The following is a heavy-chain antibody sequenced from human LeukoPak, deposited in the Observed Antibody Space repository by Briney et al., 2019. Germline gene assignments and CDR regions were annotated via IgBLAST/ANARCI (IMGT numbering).Heavy chain of an antibody. D-gene: IGHD6-6*01. CDR2: IYTSGST. J-gene: IGHJ6*03. CDR3: ARRGSSSSSGARSYYYYMDV. V-gene: IGHV4-4*09. Sequence: SETLSLTCTVYGGSISSYYWSWIRQPPGKGLEWIGYIYTSGSTNYNPSLKSRVTISVDTSKNQFSLKLSSVTAADTAVYYCARRGSSSSSGARSYYYYMDVWGKGTTVTVSS. CDR1: GGSISSYY.